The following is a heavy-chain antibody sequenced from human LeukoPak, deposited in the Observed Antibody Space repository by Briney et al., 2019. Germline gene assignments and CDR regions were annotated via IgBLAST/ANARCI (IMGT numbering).Heavy chain of an antibody. V-gene: IGHV1-18*04. Sequence: ASVKVSCKASGYTFTSYGISWVRQAPGQGLEWMGWISAYNGNTNYAQKLQGRVTMTTDTSTSTAYMELRSLRSDDTAVYYCARRIAAAGSGFGAFDIWGQGTMVTVSS. J-gene: IGHJ3*02. CDR3: ARRIAAAGSGFGAFDI. CDR1: GYTFTSYG. D-gene: IGHD6-13*01. CDR2: ISAYNGNT.